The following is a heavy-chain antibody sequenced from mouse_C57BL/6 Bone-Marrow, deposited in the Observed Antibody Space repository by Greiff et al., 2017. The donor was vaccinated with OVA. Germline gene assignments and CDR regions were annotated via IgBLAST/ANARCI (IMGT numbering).Heavy chain of an antibody. V-gene: IGHV1-58*01. CDR1: GYTFTSYG. Sequence: EVQLQQSGAELVRPGSSVKMSCKTSGYTFTSYGLNWVTQRPGQGLEWSGYIYIGNGYTEYTETFKGTATLTSEPSSSPAYMQLNSQTSEESAIDIGAQNGGRYWYFDVWGTGTTVTVSS. D-gene: IGHD1-1*02. CDR3: AQNGGRYWYFDV. CDR2: IYIGNGYT. J-gene: IGHJ1*03.